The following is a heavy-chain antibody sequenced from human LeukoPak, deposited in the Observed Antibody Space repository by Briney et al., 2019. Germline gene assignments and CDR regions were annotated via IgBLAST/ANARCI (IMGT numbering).Heavy chain of an antibody. CDR1: GFTFSSYA. CDR3: AKDGNNWNSFLYYFDY. J-gene: IGHJ4*02. V-gene: IGHV3-23*01. D-gene: IGHD1-7*01. CDR2: ISGSGGST. Sequence: SGGSLRLSCAASGFTFSSYAMSWVRQAPGKGLEWVSAISGSGGSTYYADSVKGRFTISRDNSKNTLYLQMNSLRAEDTAVYYCAKDGNNWNSFLYYFDYWGQGTLVTVSS.